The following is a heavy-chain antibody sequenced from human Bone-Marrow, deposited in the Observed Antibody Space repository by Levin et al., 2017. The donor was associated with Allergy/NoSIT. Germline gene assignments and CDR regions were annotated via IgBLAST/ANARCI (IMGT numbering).Heavy chain of an antibody. J-gene: IGHJ4*02. CDR1: GFTLRGPW. V-gene: IGHV3-74*01. Sequence: LSLTCAASGFTLRGPWMHWVRPAPGKGLVWVSRINSDGTSISYADFVKGRFTVSRDNAKNTLYLQMNSLRAEDTAFYYCTRGGSGSLADYWGQGTLVTVSS. CDR3: TRGGSGSLADY. CDR2: INSDGTSI. D-gene: IGHD3-10*01.